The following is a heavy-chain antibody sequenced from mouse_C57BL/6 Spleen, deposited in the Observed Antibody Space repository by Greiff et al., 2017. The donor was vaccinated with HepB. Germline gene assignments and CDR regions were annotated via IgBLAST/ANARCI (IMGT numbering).Heavy chain of an antibody. D-gene: IGHD2-4*01. J-gene: IGHJ4*01. Sequence: EVQLQQSGGGLVKPGGSLKLSCAASGFTFSSYAMSWVRQTPEKRLEWVATISDGGSYTYYPDNVKGRFTISRDNAKNNLYLQMSHLKSEDTAMYYCARDRRYDYDEVDYWGQGTSVTVSS. V-gene: IGHV5-4*01. CDR3: ARDRRYDYDEVDY. CDR2: ISDGGSYT. CDR1: GFTFSSYA.